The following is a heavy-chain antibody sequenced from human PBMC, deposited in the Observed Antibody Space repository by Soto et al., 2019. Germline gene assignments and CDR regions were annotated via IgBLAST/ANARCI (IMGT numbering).Heavy chain of an antibody. CDR3: AKGAGYSYGLVYDY. CDR2: ISWNSGSI. Sequence: RLSCAASGFTFDDYAMHWVRQAPGKGLEWVSGISWNSGSIGYADSVKGRFTISRDNAKSSLYLQMNSLRAEDTALYYCAKGAGYSYGLVYDYWGQGTLVTVSS. CDR1: GFTFDDYA. J-gene: IGHJ4*02. D-gene: IGHD5-18*01. V-gene: IGHV3-9*01.